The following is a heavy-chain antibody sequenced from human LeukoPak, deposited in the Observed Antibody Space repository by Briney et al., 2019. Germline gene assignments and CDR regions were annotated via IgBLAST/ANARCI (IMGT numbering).Heavy chain of an antibody. D-gene: IGHD5-18*01. J-gene: IGHJ6*02. Sequence: SETLSLTCTVSGGSISSYYWSWIRQPAGRGLEWIGRIYTSGSTNYNPSLKSRVTMSVDTSKNQFSLKLSSVTAADTAVYYCARDGQLWTTYYYYGMDVWGQGTTVTVSS. V-gene: IGHV4-4*07. CDR1: GGSISSYY. CDR3: ARDGQLWTTYYYYGMDV. CDR2: IYTSGST.